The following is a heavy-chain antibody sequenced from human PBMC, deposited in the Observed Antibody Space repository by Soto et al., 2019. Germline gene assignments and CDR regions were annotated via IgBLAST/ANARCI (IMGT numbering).Heavy chain of an antibody. D-gene: IGHD3-3*01. V-gene: IGHV1-8*01. Sequence: ASVKVSCKASGYTFTSYDINWGRQATGQGLEWMGWMNPNSGNAGYAQKLQGRVTMTRNTSISTAYMELSSLRSEDTAVYYYARVTIAIFGVVIFDYWGQGTLVTVSS. CDR3: ARVTIAIFGVVIFDY. J-gene: IGHJ4*02. CDR1: GYTFTSYD. CDR2: MNPNSGNA.